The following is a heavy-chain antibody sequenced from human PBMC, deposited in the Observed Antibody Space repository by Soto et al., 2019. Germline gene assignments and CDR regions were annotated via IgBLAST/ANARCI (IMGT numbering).Heavy chain of an antibody. V-gene: IGHV3-74*01. CDR1: GFTLSSYW. J-gene: IGHJ4*02. CDR2: INSDGSST. D-gene: IGHD3-16*02. CDR3: ARRGGLGALSYYFDY. Sequence: GGSLRLSCAASGFTLSSYWMHWVRQAPGKGLVWVSRINSDGSSTSYADSVKGRFTISRDNAKNTLYLQMNSLRAEDTAVYYCARRGGLGALSYYFDYWGQGTLVTVSS.